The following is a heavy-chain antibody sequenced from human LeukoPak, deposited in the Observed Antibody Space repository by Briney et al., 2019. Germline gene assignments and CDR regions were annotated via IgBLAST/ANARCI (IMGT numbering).Heavy chain of an antibody. Sequence: PGGSLRLSCAASGFIFSTYGMHWVRQAPGKGLEWVAVIWYDGSNKNYADSVKGRFTISRDNSKNTLYLQMNSLRAEDTAVYYCARDSGGNTDYWGQGTLVTVSS. CDR1: GFIFSTYG. CDR3: ARDSGGNTDY. V-gene: IGHV3-33*01. D-gene: IGHD4-23*01. CDR2: IWYDGSNK. J-gene: IGHJ4*02.